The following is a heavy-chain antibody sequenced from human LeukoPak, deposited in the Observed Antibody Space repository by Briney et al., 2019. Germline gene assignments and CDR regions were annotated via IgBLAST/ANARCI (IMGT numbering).Heavy chain of an antibody. CDR2: IIGSGGDT. V-gene: IGHV3-23*01. Sequence: GGSLRLSCAASGFTFNSYAMSWVSQAPEKGLEWVATIIGSGGDTYYADSVKGRFTISRDDSKNTLYLQMNSLRAEDTAVYYCAKDLGRYRNNYFDYWGQGTLVTVSS. D-gene: IGHD1-26*01. CDR1: GFTFNSYA. CDR3: AKDLGRYRNNYFDY. J-gene: IGHJ4*02.